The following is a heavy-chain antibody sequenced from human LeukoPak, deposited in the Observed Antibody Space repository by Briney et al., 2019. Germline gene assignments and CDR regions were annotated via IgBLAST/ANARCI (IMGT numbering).Heavy chain of an antibody. D-gene: IGHD3-9*01. CDR2: ISWNSGSI. CDR3: ARGRRYFDWLSQSHFDY. CDR1: GFTFDDYA. Sequence: GGSLRLSCAASGFTFDDYAMHWVRQAPGKGLEWVSGISWNSGSIGYAASVKGRFTISRDNANNSLYLQMNSLRAEDTAVYYCARGRRYFDWLSQSHFDYWGQGTLVTVSS. J-gene: IGHJ4*02. V-gene: IGHV3-9*01.